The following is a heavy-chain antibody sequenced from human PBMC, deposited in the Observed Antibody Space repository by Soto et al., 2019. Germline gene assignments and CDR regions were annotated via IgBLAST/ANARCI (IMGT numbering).Heavy chain of an antibody. Sequence: QVQLQQWGAGLLKPSETLSLTCAVYGGSLSGYYWSWIRQPPGKGLEWIGESNHVGNTNYNPSLKSRVTMSVDPSKNQFSLRLSSVTAADTAVYYCARVLIAGVTTDWGQGTLVLVSS. CDR2: SNHVGNT. CDR1: GGSLSGYY. J-gene: IGHJ4*02. CDR3: ARVLIAGVTTD. D-gene: IGHD5-18*01. V-gene: IGHV4-34*01.